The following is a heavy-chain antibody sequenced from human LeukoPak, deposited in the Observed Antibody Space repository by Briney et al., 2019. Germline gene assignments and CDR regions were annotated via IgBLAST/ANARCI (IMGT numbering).Heavy chain of an antibody. CDR2: IGIVGTTI. D-gene: IGHD5-24*01. Sequence: GGSLRLSCAASGNTLSSYEMIWVRQAPGKGLEWVGYIGIVGTTISYVDSVKGRFTVSRDNAKNSLYLQLNSLRAEDTAVYYCATVRWLQPDDWGQGTLVTVSS. CDR1: GNTLSSYE. CDR3: ATVRWLQPDD. J-gene: IGHJ4*02. V-gene: IGHV3-48*03.